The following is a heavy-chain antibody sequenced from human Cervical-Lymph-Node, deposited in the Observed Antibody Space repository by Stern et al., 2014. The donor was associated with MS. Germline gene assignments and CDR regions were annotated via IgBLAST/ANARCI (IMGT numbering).Heavy chain of an antibody. CDR2: IYYSGSS. Sequence: QVQLQESGPGLVKPSETLSLTCTVSGDSVSSGSYFWGWIRQPPGKGLEGIGSIYYSGSSDYNPSLASRVTISVDTSKNHFSLELSSVIAADTAVYFCAREDYYHYNGIDVWGQGTTVTVSS. V-gene: IGHV4-61*03. J-gene: IGHJ6*02. CDR1: GDSVSSGSYF. CDR3: AREDYYHYNGIDV.